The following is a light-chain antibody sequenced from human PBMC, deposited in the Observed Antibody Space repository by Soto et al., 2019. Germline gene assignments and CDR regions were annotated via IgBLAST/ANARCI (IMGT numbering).Light chain of an antibody. CDR3: QQRTNSLIT. J-gene: IGKJ5*01. CDR1: QSVSTY. CDR2: DAS. V-gene: IGKV3-11*01. Sequence: EIVLTQSPATLSLSPGERGTLSCRASQSVSTYLAWYQQKPGQAPRLLIYDASKRATGVPARFIGGGSGTDFTLTINSPEPEDSAVYYCQQRTNSLITFGQGTRLEIK.